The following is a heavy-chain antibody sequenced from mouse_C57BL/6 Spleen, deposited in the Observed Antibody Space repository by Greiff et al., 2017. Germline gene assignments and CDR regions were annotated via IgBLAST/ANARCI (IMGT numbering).Heavy chain of an antibody. J-gene: IGHJ1*03. CDR3: ARRLYYYGSSWYFDV. V-gene: IGHV1-52*01. CDR1: GYTFTSYW. CDR2: IDPSDSET. Sequence: VKLQQPGAELVRPGSSVKLSCKASGYTFTSYWMHWVKQRPIQGLEWIGNIDPSDSETHYNQKFKDKATLTVDKSSSTAYMQLSSLTSEDSAVYYCARRLYYYGSSWYFDVWGTGTTVTVSS. D-gene: IGHD1-1*01.